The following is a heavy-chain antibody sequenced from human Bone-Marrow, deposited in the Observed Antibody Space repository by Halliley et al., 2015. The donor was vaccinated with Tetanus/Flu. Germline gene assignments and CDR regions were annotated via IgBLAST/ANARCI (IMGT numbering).Heavy chain of an antibody. Sequence: EWVSVIYSRCTTYYADSVKGRFPISRHNSKTTVYFQMNSLMVDDAAVYYCARGGQFDRFAPWGQGTLVTVSS. D-gene: IGHD3-10*01. J-gene: IGHJ5*02. CDR2: IYSRCTT. V-gene: IGHV3-53*04. CDR3: ARGGQFDRFAP.